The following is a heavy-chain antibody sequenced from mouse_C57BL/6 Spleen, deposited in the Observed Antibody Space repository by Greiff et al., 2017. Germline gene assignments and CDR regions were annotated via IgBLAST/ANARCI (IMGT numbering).Heavy chain of an antibody. CDR3: TKIGSDCYGSTYWYFDV. CDR1: GYTFTDYE. J-gene: IGHJ1*03. Sequence: QVQLQQSGAELVRPGASVTLSCKASGYTFTDYEMHWVKQTPVHGLEWIGAIDPETGGTAYNQKFKGKAILTADKSSSTAYMELRSLTSEDSAVYYCTKIGSDCYGSTYWYFDVWGTGTTVTVSS. V-gene: IGHV1-15*01. CDR2: IDPETGGT. D-gene: IGHD1-1*01.